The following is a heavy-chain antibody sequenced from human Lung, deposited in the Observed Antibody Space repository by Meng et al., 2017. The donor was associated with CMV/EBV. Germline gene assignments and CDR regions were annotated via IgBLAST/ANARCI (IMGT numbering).Heavy chain of an antibody. Sequence: SETLSLXCPLSGTSTRSSTYYWGWIRQPPGKGLEWIGSISYSGNTYYNPSLRSPITISVDTSKNQFSLRLSSVTAADTAVYYSAREGGKGDYRDYRMYYGMDDWGQGTTVTVSS. D-gene: IGHD4-11*01. CDR1: GTSTRSSTYY. CDR2: ISYSGNT. V-gene: IGHV4-39*07. J-gene: IGHJ6*02. CDR3: AREGGKGDYRDYRMYYGMDD.